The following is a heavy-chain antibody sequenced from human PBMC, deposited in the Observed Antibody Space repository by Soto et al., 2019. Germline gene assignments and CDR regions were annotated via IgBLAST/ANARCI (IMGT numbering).Heavy chain of an antibody. D-gene: IGHD3-16*01. CDR3: ARGSMRDMITFGEAGDAFDI. Sequence: GGSLRLSCAASGFTFSDYYMSWIRQAPGKGLEWVSYISSSGSTIYYADSVKGRFTISRDNAKNSLYLQMNSLRAEDTAVYYCARGSMRDMITFGEAGDAFDIWGQGTMVTVSS. V-gene: IGHV3-11*01. CDR2: ISSSGSTI. J-gene: IGHJ3*02. CDR1: GFTFSDYY.